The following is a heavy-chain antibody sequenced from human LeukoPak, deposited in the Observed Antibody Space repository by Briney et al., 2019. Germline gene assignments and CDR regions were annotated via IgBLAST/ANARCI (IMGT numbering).Heavy chain of an antibody. V-gene: IGHV4-59*08. Sequence: SETLSLTCTVSGGCISSYYCSWLRQPPGKGLEWIGYIYSSASTTYNPSLKSRVTISVDTSKNQFSLNLYSVTAADAAVYYCARRAVPENYFDYWGQGTLVTVSS. CDR3: ARRAVPENYFDY. CDR2: IYSSAST. CDR1: GGCISSYY. J-gene: IGHJ4*02. D-gene: IGHD6-19*01.